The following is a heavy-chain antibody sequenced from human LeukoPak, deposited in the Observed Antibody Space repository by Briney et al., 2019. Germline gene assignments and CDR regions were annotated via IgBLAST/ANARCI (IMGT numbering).Heavy chain of an antibody. V-gene: IGHV4-59*08. CDR3: VRSTLWDYFDY. CDR1: GGSISSYY. CDR2: IYYSGST. Sequence: SETLSLTCTVSGGSISSYYWSWIRQPQGKGLEWIGYIYYSGSTNYNPSLKSRVTISVDTSKNQFSLKLSSVTAADTAVYYCVRSTLWDYFDYWGQGTLVTVSS. D-gene: IGHD3-16*01. J-gene: IGHJ4*02.